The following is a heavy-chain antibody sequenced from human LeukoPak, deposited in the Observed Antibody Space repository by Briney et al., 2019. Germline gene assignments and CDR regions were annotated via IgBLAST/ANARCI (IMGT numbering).Heavy chain of an antibody. D-gene: IGHD3-10*01. CDR2: IYYSGST. J-gene: IGHJ4*02. CDR3: AGYYGSGGYTDY. Sequence: SETLSLTCTVSGGSISSGDYYWSWIRQPPGKGLGWIGYIYYSGSTYYNPSLKSRVTISVDTSKNQFSLKLSSVTAADTAVYYCAGYYGSGGYTDYWGQGTLVTVSS. V-gene: IGHV4-30-4*01. CDR1: GGSISSGDYY.